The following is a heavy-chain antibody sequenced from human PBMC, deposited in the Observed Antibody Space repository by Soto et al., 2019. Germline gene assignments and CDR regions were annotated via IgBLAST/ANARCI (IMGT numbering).Heavy chain of an antibody. J-gene: IGHJ3*02. D-gene: IGHD3-10*01. CDR2: IIPILGIA. Sequence: QVQLVQSGAEVKKPGSSVKVSCKASGGTFSSYTISWVRQAPGQGLEWMGRIIPILGIANYAQKFQGRVTXTXHKSPSTAYMELSSLRSEDTAVYYCAMVRGDFAFDIWGQGTMVTVSS. V-gene: IGHV1-69*02. CDR1: GGTFSSYT. CDR3: AMVRGDFAFDI.